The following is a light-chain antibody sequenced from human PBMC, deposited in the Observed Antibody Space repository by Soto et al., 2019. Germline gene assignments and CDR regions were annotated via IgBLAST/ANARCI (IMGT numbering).Light chain of an antibody. Sequence: EIVMTQSPATLSVTTGERATLSCRASQSVNSNYLAWYQQHPGQPPRLLIYGISTRATGIPARFSGSGSGTEFSLTISSLQSEDFAVYYCQQYSKWPITFGQGTRLENK. V-gene: IGKV3-15*01. CDR3: QQYSKWPIT. J-gene: IGKJ5*01. CDR1: QSVNSN. CDR2: GIS.